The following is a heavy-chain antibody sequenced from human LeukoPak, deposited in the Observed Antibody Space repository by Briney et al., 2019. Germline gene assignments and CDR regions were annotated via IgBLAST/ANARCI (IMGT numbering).Heavy chain of an antibody. D-gene: IGHD1-20*01. V-gene: IGHV3-23*01. CDR1: GLTFSNYA. Sequence: QSGGSLRLSCAASGLTFSNYAMSWVRQAPGKGLEWVSEISGSGDRTHYADSVKGRFTISRDNSKSTLYLQMNSLRADDTAVYYCADHNWNDDLRAFDIWGQGTMVTVSS. CDR2: ISGSGDRT. CDR3: ADHNWNDDLRAFDI. J-gene: IGHJ3*02.